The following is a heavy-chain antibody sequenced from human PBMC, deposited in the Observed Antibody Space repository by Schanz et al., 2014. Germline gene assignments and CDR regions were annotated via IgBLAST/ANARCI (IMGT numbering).Heavy chain of an antibody. D-gene: IGHD2-21*01. Sequence: VQLVESGGGVVQPGRSLRLSCAASGFTVSSNYMSWVRQAPGKGLEWVSVIYSGGSTYYADSVKGRFTISRDNSKNTLYLQMNSLRAEDTAVYYCARDQVIYGMDVWGQGTTVTVSS. CDR1: GFTVSSNY. J-gene: IGHJ6*02. V-gene: IGHV3-66*01. CDR3: ARDQVIYGMDV. CDR2: IYSGGST.